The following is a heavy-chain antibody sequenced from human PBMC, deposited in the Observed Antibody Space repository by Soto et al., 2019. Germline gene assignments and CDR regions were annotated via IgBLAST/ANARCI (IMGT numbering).Heavy chain of an antibody. CDR2: IDPSSGTT. CDR1: GYSFSNFY. Sequence: ASVKVSCKPSGYSFSNFYVHWVRQAPGQGLEWMGVIDPSSGTTSYTQKFQERVTMTRDTSMSTVYMELSRLRSEDTAVYYCARGAVVVPNGLIAGMDVWGLGTTVTVSS. D-gene: IGHD2-15*01. J-gene: IGHJ6*02. CDR3: ARGAVVVPNGLIAGMDV. V-gene: IGHV1-46*01.